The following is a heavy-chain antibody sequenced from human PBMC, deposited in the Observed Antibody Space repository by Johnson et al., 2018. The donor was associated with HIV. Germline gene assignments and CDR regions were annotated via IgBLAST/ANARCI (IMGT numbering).Heavy chain of an antibody. D-gene: IGHD6-13*01. V-gene: IGHV3-30*02. CDR3: AKDLSSSLGPGAFDI. J-gene: IGHJ3*02. Sequence: QVQLVESGGGVVQPGGSLRLSCAASGFTFSSYGMHWVRQAPGKGLEWVAFIRYDGSNKYYADSVKGRFTISRDNSKNTLYLQMNSLRAEDTAVYYCAKDLSSSLGPGAFDIWDQGTMVTVSS. CDR1: GFTFSSYG. CDR2: IRYDGSNK.